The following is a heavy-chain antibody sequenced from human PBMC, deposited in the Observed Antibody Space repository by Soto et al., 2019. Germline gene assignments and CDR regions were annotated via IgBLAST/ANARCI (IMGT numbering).Heavy chain of an antibody. D-gene: IGHD2-2*01. CDR2: IKQDGSEI. V-gene: IGHV3-7*05. J-gene: IGHJ4*02. CDR3: AKSLSAIPGDS. Sequence: EVQLVESGGGLVQSGGSLRLSCAASGFTFSSYWMSWVRQGPGKGPEWVANIKQDGSEIYYVDSVKGRFTISRGNAKSSLYLQMTSLRAEDTAVYHCAKSLSAIPGDSWGQGTLVTVSS. CDR1: GFTFSSYW.